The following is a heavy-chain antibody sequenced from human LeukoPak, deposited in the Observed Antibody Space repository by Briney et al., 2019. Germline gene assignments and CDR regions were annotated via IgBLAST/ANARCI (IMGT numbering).Heavy chain of an antibody. Sequence: SETLSLTCTVSGGSITSSSYYWGWIRQPPGKGLEWIGSIYRSGSTYYNPSLKSRVTISVDTSKNQFSLKLSSVTAADTAVYYCARGRFIVVVPAAIPVRYNWFDPWGQGTLVTVSS. CDR1: GGSITSSSYY. V-gene: IGHV4-39*07. J-gene: IGHJ5*02. CDR3: ARGRFIVVVPAAIPVRYNWFDP. D-gene: IGHD2-2*01. CDR2: IYRSGST.